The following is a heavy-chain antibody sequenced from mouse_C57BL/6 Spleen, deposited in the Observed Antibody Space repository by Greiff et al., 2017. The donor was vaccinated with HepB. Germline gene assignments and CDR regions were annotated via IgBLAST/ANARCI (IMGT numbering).Heavy chain of an antibody. D-gene: IGHD2-3*01. V-gene: IGHV1-82*01. J-gene: IGHJ2*01. CDR1: GYAFSSSW. CDR3: ARSDDVYYVRNY. CDR2: IYPGDGDT. Sequence: QVQLKESGPELVKPGASVKISCKASGYAFSSSWMNWVKQRPGKGLEWIGRIYPGDGDTNYNGKFKGKATLTADKSSSTAYMQLSSLTSEDSAVYFCARSDDVYYVRNYWGQGTTLTVSS.